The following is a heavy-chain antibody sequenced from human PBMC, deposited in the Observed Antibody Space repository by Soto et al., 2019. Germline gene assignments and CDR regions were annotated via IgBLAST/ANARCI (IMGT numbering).Heavy chain of an antibody. CDR1: GYTLTSYD. CDR3: ARTLYGDNVDY. D-gene: IGHD4-17*01. V-gene: IGHV1-8*01. CDR2: MNPNSGNT. Sequence: QVQLVQSGAEVKKPGASVKVSCKASGYTLTSYDINWVRQATGQGLEWMGWMNPNSGNTGYAQKFQRTVTMTRNTSTMKVYMELISLRSEDTAVYSCARTLYGDNVDYWGQGTLVTVSS. J-gene: IGHJ4*02.